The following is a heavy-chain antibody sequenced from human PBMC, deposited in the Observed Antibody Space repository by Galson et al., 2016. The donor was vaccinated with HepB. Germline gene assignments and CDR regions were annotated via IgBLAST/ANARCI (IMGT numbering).Heavy chain of an antibody. J-gene: IGHJ6*02. CDR1: GFSLSTSGMC. Sequence: PALVKPTQTLTLTCTFSGFSLSTSGMCVSWIRQPPGKALEWLALIDWDEDKYYSTSLKTRLTISKDTSKNQVVLTMTNMDPVDPATYYWARMKNYYYGMDGWGQGTTVTVSS. V-gene: IGHV2-70*01. CDR3: ARMKNYYYGMDG. CDR2: IDWDEDK.